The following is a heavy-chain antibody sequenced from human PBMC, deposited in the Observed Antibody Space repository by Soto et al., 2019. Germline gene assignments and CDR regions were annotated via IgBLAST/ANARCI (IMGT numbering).Heavy chain of an antibody. CDR1: GAYVGSGTYY. CDR3: ARGAGFSYASTWFDI. D-gene: IGHD5-18*01. J-gene: IGHJ5*02. V-gene: IGHV4-61*03. CDR2: IYYTGST. Sequence: SETLSLTCTVVGAYVGSGTYYWSWIRQAPGKGLEWVGHIYYTGSTNYNPSLNNRVTISVDTSKNHFSLQLTSVTAADTAVYYCARGAGFSYASTWFDIWGQGTLVTVSS.